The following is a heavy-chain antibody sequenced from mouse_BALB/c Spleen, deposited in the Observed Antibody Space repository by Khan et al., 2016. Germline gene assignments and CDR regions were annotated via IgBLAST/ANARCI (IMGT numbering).Heavy chain of an antibody. J-gene: IGHJ2*01. D-gene: IGHD2-14*01. Sequence: EVELVESGGGLVQPGGSRKLSCAASGFTFSSFGMHWVRQAPEKGLEWVAYISSDSSTKYYADTVKGRFTISRDNPKNTLFLQMTSLRSEDTAIFYCARDRYDYWGQGTTLTVS. CDR1: GFTFSSFG. CDR2: ISSDSSTK. V-gene: IGHV5-17*02. CDR3: ARDRYDY.